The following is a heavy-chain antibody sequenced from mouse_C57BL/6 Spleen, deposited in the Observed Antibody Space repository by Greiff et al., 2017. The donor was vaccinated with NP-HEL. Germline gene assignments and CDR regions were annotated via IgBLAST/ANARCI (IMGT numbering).Heavy chain of an antibody. J-gene: IGHJ4*01. CDR3: ASSHYYDAMDY. Sequence: EVKLVESGGGLVKPGGSLKLSCAASGFTFSDYGMHWVRQAPEKGLEWVAYISSGSSTIYYADTVKGRFTISRDNAKNTLFLQMTSLRSEDTAMYYCASSHYYDAMDYWGQGTSVTVSS. D-gene: IGHD1-2*01. CDR1: GFTFSDYG. CDR2: ISSGSSTI. V-gene: IGHV5-17*01.